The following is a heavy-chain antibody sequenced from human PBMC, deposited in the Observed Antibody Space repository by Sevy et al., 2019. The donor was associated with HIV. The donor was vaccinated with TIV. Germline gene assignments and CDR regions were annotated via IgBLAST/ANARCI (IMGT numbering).Heavy chain of an antibody. Sequence: GGSLRLCCTASGFTFSDYYMSWIRQAPGKGLEWVSYISTSSSYTSYPDSVKGQFTISRDNAKNSLYLQMNSLRVEDTAVYYCARVRYNYGQKYFDYWGQGTLVTVSS. J-gene: IGHJ4*02. CDR3: ARVRYNYGQKYFDY. V-gene: IGHV3-11*06. CDR1: GFTFSDYY. D-gene: IGHD5-18*01. CDR2: ISTSSSYT.